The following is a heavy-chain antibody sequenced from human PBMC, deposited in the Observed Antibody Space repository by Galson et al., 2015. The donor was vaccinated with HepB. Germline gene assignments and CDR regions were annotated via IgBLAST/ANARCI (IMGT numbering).Heavy chain of an antibody. Sequence: SLRLSCAASGFSLSDYWMSWVRQAPEKGLEWIGRIRSKGDGGTADHAANVKGRFTISKDDSKNTLFLQSNSLKIEDTAVYYCVIEVPYGFDPWGQGTLVTVSS. V-gene: IGHV3-15*01. J-gene: IGHJ5*02. CDR1: GFSLSDYW. CDR3: VIEVPYGFDP. CDR2: IRSKGDGGTA.